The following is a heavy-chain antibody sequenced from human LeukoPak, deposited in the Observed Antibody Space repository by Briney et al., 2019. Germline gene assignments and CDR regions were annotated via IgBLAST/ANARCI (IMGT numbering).Heavy chain of an antibody. D-gene: IGHD6-19*01. V-gene: IGHV3-33*01. J-gene: IGHJ6*02. CDR1: GFTFSSYG. CDR3: ARGSSSGWYYYYGMDV. Sequence: GRSLRLSCAASGFTFSSYGMHWVRQAPGKGLEWVAVIWYDGSNKYYADSVKGRFTISRDNSKNTLYLQMNSLRAEDTAVYYCARGSSSGWYYYYGMDVWGQGTTVTVSS. CDR2: IWYDGSNK.